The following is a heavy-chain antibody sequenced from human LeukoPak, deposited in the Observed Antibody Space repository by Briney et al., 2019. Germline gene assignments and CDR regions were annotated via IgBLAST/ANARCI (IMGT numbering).Heavy chain of an antibody. D-gene: IGHD4-17*01. CDR1: GGSISSYY. Sequence: SETLSLTCTVSGGSISSYYWSWIRQPPGKGLEWIGYIYYSGSTNYNPSLKSRVTISVDTSKNQFSLKLSSVTAADTAVYYCARDFRSDYGDYVGLYYWGQGTLVTVPS. CDR3: ARDFRSDYGDYVGLYY. V-gene: IGHV4-59*01. J-gene: IGHJ4*02. CDR2: IYYSGST.